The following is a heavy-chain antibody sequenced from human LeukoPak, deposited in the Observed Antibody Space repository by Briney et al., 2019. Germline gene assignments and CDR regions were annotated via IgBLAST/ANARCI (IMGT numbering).Heavy chain of an antibody. CDR3: AKRGVVIRVILVGFHKEAYYFDS. Sequence: GGSLRLSCAVSGITLSNYGMSWVRQAPGKGLEWVAGISNSGGRTNYADSVKGRFTISRDNPKDTLYLQMNSLRAEDTAVYFCAKRGVVIRVILVGFHKEAYYFDSWGQGALVTVSS. CDR1: GITLSNYG. V-gene: IGHV3-23*01. CDR2: ISNSGGRT. D-gene: IGHD3-22*01. J-gene: IGHJ4*02.